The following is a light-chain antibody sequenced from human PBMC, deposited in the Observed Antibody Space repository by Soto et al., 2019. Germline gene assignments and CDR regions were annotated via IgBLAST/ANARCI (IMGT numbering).Light chain of an antibody. J-gene: IGKJ5*01. CDR2: AVS. CDR1: QDISNC. Sequence: IQMTQSPSSLSASVGDRVTITCRARQDISNCLVWLQQKPGKAPESLVYAVSSLESGVPSRFSGSGSGTDFTLTISSLQPEDFGTYYCQQYMTYPITFGQGTRLEIK. CDR3: QQYMTYPIT. V-gene: IGKV1-16*01.